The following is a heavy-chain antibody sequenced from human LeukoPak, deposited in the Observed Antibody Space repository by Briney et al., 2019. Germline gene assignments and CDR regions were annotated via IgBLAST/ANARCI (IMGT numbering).Heavy chain of an antibody. V-gene: IGHV4-34*01. CDR3: ARAGRGYSYGYHFGY. CDR1: GGSFSGYY. CDR2: INHSGST. Sequence: PSETLSLTCAVYGGSFSGYYRSWIRQPPGKGLEWIGEINHSGSTNYNPSLKSRVTISVDTSKNQFSLKLSSVTAADTAVYYCARAGRGYSYGYHFGYWGQGTLVTVSS. D-gene: IGHD5-18*01. J-gene: IGHJ4*02.